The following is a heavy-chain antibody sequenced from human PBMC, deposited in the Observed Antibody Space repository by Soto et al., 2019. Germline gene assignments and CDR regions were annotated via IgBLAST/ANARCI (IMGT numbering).Heavy chain of an antibody. CDR1: GFTFSSYA. CDR3: ASRQLWFGELTP. J-gene: IGHJ5*02. D-gene: IGHD3-10*01. Sequence: GGSLRLSCAASGFTFSSYAMSWVRQAPGKGLEWVSAISGSGGSTYYADSVKGRFTISRDNSKNTLYLQMNSLRAEDTAVYYCASRQLWFGELTPWGQGTLVTVSS. V-gene: IGHV3-23*01. CDR2: ISGSGGST.